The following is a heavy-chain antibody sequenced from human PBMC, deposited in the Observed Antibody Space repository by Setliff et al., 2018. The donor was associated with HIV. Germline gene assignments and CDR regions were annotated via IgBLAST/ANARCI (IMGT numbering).Heavy chain of an antibody. CDR3: ARSRAAGFDY. V-gene: IGHV3-30*04. CDR1: GFTFRRYA. D-gene: IGHD6-13*01. Sequence: PGGSLRLSCAASGFTFRRYAMYWVRQAPGKGLEWVAVISYDGSNKYYADSVKGRFIISRDNSKNTLHLQMNSLRAEDTAVYYCARSRAAGFDYWGQGTLVTVSS. CDR2: ISYDGSNK. J-gene: IGHJ4*02.